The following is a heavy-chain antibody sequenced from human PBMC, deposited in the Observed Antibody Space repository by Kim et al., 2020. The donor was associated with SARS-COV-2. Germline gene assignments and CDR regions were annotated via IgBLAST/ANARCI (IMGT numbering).Heavy chain of an antibody. CDR2: GGT. Sequence: GGTNYAQKFKGRVTMTRDTSISTAYMELSRLRSDDTAVYYCARVRRDFDYWGQGTLVTVSS. CDR3: ARVRRDFDY. J-gene: IGHJ4*02. V-gene: IGHV1-2*02.